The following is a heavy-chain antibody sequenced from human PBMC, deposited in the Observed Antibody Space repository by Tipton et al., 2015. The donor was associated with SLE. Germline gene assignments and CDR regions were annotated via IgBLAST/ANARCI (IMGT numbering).Heavy chain of an antibody. CDR1: GYSISSDYY. Sequence: TLSLTCAVSGYSISSDYYWGWIRQPPGKGLEWIGSGYYSGNTYYNPSLKSRVTISVDTSKNQFSLRLSSVTAADTAVYYCARHSGTTYYYGSGTYYPRGWFDPWGQGTLVTVSS. CDR3: ARHSGTTYYYGSGTYYPRGWFDP. CDR2: GYYSGNT. D-gene: IGHD3-10*01. J-gene: IGHJ5*02. V-gene: IGHV4-38-2*01.